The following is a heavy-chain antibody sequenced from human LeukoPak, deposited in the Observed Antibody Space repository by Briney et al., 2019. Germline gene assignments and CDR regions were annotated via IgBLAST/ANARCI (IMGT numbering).Heavy chain of an antibody. J-gene: IGHJ4*02. D-gene: IGHD5-18*01. CDR2: FSGSGGIT. CDR3: ARDGYSYGYNDY. V-gene: IGHV3-23*01. CDR1: GFTFSTYG. Sequence: GGSLRLSCAASGFTFSTYGMSWVRQAPGKGLEWVSGFSGSGGITYYADSVKGRFTISRDNTKNTLYLQLNSLRAEDTAVYYCARDGYSYGYNDYWGQGTLVTVSS.